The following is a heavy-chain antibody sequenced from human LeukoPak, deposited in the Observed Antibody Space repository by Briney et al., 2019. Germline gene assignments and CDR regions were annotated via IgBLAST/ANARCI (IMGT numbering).Heavy chain of an antibody. D-gene: IGHD3-10*01. V-gene: IGHV1-8*01. J-gene: IGHJ6*03. CDR3: AALWFGASYYYYMDV. Sequence: ASVKVSCKASGYTFTSYDINWVRQATGQGLEWMGWMNPNSGNTGYAQKFQGRVTMTRNTSISTAYMELSSLRSEDTAVYYCAALWFGASYYYYMDVWGKGTTVTVSS. CDR1: GYTFTSYD. CDR2: MNPNSGNT.